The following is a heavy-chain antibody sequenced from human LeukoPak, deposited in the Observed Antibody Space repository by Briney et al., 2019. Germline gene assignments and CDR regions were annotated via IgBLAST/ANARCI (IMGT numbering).Heavy chain of an antibody. CDR1: GSIFTSYW. CDR2: IYPGDSDT. J-gene: IGHJ3*02. D-gene: IGHD3-16*02. V-gene: IGHV5-51*01. Sequence: LGASLQISCQGSGSIFTSYWIGGVRPLPGKGLEWMGIIYPGDSDTRYSPSFQGQVTFSADKSITTGYLQWSSLKATDTAMYYCARSYGAGDYDYGWGSYRYRMGAFDIWGQGTMVTVSS. CDR3: ARSYGAGDYDYGWGSYRYRMGAFDI.